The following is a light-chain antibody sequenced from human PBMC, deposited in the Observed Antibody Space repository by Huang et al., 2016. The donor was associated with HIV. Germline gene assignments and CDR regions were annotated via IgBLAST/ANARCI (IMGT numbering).Light chain of an antibody. J-gene: IGKJ1*01. CDR2: YGS. CDR3: MQYDDWPWT. V-gene: IGKV3-15*01. Sequence: EIFLTQSPVTLSVSPGHMVTLSCRASQSVSTNLAWYQQKSGQSPRLLVYYGSIRTNHIPAKFGGSASGTDFTLVINGLQTEDLAFYFCMQYDDWPWTFGQGTRV. CDR1: QSVSTN.